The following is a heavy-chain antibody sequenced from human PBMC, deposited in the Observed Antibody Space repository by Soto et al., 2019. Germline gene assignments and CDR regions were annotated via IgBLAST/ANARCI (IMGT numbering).Heavy chain of an antibody. V-gene: IGHV3-72*01. CDR2: TRNKANSYTT. D-gene: IGHD1-1*01. CDR1: GFTFSDHY. CDR3: ARGKLERPYFDY. J-gene: IGHJ4*02. Sequence: GGSLRLSCAASGFTFSDHYMDWVRQAPGKGLEWVGRTRNKANSYTTEYAASVKGRFTISRDDSKNSLYLQMNSLKTEDTAVYYCARGKLERPYFDYWGQGTLVTVSS.